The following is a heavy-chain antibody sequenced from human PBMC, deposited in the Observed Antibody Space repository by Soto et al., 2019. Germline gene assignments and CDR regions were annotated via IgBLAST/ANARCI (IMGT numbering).Heavy chain of an antibody. V-gene: IGHV1-69*12. CDR1: GGTFSNYA. D-gene: IGHD3-10*01. CDR3: AGRGVRDYNDAGRSA. CDR2: IIPIFGTT. Sequence: QVQLVQSGAEVKKPGSSVKVSCKASGGTFSNYAISWVRQAPGQGLEWMGDIIPIFGTTKNAHKFQGRGAMTAAESXXTAHMELRSLSSADSAGYHCAGRGVRDYNDAGRSAWGQDTLVIVSS. J-gene: IGHJ1*01.